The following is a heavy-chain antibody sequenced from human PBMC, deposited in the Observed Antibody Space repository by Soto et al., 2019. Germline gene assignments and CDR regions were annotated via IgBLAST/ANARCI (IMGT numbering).Heavy chain of an antibody. CDR3: IRQGFTGSTAVY. CDR1: GFTFSDFA. D-gene: IGHD1-1*01. Sequence: PGGSLRRSCSISGFTFSDFAIYWVRQAPGRGLEFVSAIGISVATTYYADSVKGSFTIYRHQSKATFLQISSLRSEDTAVYFCIRQGFTGSTAVYRGHGTLVTVPQ. J-gene: IGHJ4*01. CDR2: IGISVATT. V-gene: IGHV3-64D*06.